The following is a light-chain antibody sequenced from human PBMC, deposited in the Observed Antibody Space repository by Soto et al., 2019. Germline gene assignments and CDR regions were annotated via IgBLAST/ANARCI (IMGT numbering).Light chain of an antibody. J-gene: IGKJ4*01. CDR1: QSVSSN. V-gene: IGKV3D-15*01. Sequence: EIVMTQSPATLSVSPGERATLSCRASQSVSSNLAWYQQKPGQAPRLLIYGASTRATGIPARFSGSGSGTEVTLTISSLQSEDFAVYYCQQYNNWTALTFSGGTKVEIK. CDR3: QQYNNWTALT. CDR2: GAS.